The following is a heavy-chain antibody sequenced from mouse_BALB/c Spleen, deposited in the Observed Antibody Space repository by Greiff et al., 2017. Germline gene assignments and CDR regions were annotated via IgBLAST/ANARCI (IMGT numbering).Heavy chain of an antibody. J-gene: IGHJ3*01. V-gene: IGHV1-74*04. D-gene: IGHD3-2*01. CDR2: IDPSDSET. CDR3: ARETARATSFAY. CDR1: GYSFTSYW. Sequence: VQLQESGPQLVRPGASVKISCKASGYSFTSYWMHWVKQRPGQGLEWIGMIDPSDSETRLNQKFKDKATLTVDKSSSTAYMQLSSPTSEDSAVYYCARETARATSFAYWGQGTLVTVSA.